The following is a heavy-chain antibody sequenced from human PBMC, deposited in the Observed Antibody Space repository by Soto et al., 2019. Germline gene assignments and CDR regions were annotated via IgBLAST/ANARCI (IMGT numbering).Heavy chain of an antibody. D-gene: IGHD2-15*01. V-gene: IGHV1-3*01. J-gene: IGHJ4*02. CDR3: ARDGAHYTPLDH. CDR2: INVGNGNT. Sequence: APVKVTCKASGYTFTYYAIHWVRQAPGQGLEWMGWINVGNGNTRYSRKFQDRVTNASDMSASTAYIEVTSLTSEDTAIYSCARDGAHYTPLDHWGQGTLVTGSS. CDR1: GYTFTYYA.